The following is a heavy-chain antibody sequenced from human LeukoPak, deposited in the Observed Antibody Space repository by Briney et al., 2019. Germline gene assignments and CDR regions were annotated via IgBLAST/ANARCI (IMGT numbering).Heavy chain of an antibody. J-gene: IGHJ5*02. Sequence: QPGGSLRLSCAASGFTFSSYAMSWVRQAPGKGLEWVANIKQDGSEKYYVDSVKGRFTISRDNAKNSLYLQMNSLRAEDTAVYYCARGIWFDPWGQGTLVTVSS. CDR2: IKQDGSEK. CDR3: ARGIWFDP. V-gene: IGHV3-7*03. CDR1: GFTFSSYA.